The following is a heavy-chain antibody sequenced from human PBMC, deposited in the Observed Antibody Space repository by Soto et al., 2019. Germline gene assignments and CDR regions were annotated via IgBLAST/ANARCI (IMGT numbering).Heavy chain of an antibody. D-gene: IGHD7-27*01. CDR1: GGSISSYY. Sequence: QVQLQESGPGLVKPSETLSLTCTVSGGSISSYYWSWIRQPPGKGLEWIGYIYYSGSTNYNPSLRSRVTLSVDTSKNQFSLKLRSVTAADTAVYCCARELGRYYFDYWGQGTLVTVSS. V-gene: IGHV4-59*01. CDR3: ARELGRYYFDY. J-gene: IGHJ4*02. CDR2: IYYSGST.